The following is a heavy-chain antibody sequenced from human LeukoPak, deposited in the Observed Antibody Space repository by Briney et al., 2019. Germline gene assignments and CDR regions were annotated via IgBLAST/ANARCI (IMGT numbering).Heavy chain of an antibody. CDR2: IYYSGCT. CDR1: GDSISSGVYY. J-gene: IGHJ4*02. Sequence: SETLSLTCTVSGDSISSGVYYWSWIRQHPGKGLEWIGYIYYSGCTYYNPSLKSRVTISVDTSKNQFSLKLSSVTAAETAVYYCARVRGPYSYGHLDYWGQGTLVTVSS. CDR3: ARVRGPYSYGHLDY. D-gene: IGHD5-18*01. V-gene: IGHV4-31*03.